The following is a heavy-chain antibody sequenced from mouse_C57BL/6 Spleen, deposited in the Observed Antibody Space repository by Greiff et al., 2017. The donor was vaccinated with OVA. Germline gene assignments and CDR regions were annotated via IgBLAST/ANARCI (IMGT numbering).Heavy chain of an antibody. V-gene: IGHV1-59*01. Sequence: VQLQQPGAELVRPGTSVKLSCKASGYTFPSYWMHWVKQRPGQGLEWIGVIDPSDSYPNSNQKLKGKATLTVDTSSSTAYMQLSSQKSEDAAVYYCASWDRAMDYWGQGTSVTVSS. J-gene: IGHJ4*01. CDR1: GYTFPSYW. D-gene: IGHD3-3*01. CDR3: ASWDRAMDY. CDR2: IDPSDSYP.